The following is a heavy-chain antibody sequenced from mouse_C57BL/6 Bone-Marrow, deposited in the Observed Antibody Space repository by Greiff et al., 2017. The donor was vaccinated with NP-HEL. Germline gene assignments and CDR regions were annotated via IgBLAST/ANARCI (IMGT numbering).Heavy chain of an antibody. D-gene: IGHD2-4*01. J-gene: IGHJ4*01. CDR3: ARSIYYEYAGDPFYAMDY. CDR2: IRNKANGYTT. CDR1: GFTFTDYY. Sequence: EVQVVESGGGLVQPGGSLSLSCAASGFTFTDYYMSWVRQPPGKALEWLVFIRNKANGYTTEYSASVKGRFTISRDNSQSILYLQMNALRAEDSATYYCARSIYYEYAGDPFYAMDYWGQGTSVTVSS. V-gene: IGHV7-3*01.